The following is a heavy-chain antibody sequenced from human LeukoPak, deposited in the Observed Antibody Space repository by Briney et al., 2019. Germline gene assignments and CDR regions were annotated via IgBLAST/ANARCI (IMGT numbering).Heavy chain of an antibody. CDR1: GFTFSSYA. D-gene: IGHD1-1*01. CDR3: ANVKNGYYKNGMDV. J-gene: IGHJ6*02. V-gene: IGHV3-23*01. Sequence: GGSLRLSCAASGFTFSSYAMSWVRQAPGKGLEWVSSISGNGGSTYYADSVKGRFTISRDNSKSTLYLQMNSLRPEDTAIYYCANVKNGYYKNGMDVWGQGTTVTVSS. CDR2: ISGNGGST.